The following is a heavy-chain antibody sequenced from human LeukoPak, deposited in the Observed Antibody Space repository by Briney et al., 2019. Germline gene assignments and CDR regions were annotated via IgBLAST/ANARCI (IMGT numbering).Heavy chain of an antibody. Sequence: GGSLRLSCAASGLTFSSHAMHWVRQAPGKGLEWVAVISQDGSDRHYTDSVKGRFTVSRDNSKNTLYLQMNSLRAEDTAVYYCAKGEKTRPFGGVIDYWGQGTLVTASS. CDR1: GLTFSSHA. J-gene: IGHJ4*02. D-gene: IGHD3-16*02. CDR3: AKGEKTRPFGGVIDY. V-gene: IGHV3-30-3*01. CDR2: ISQDGSDR.